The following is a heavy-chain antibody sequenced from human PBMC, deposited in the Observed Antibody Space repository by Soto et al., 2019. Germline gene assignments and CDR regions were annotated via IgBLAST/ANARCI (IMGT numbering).Heavy chain of an antibody. CDR3: AKKRYARPPGLFAF. V-gene: IGHV3-23*01. CDR2: ISSSGADT. Sequence: PGGSLRLACAASGFTFSTYTMRWVRQAPGKGLEWVSTISSSGADTYYADSVKGRFTISRDNSKNTLYLQMNSLRAEDTAIYYYAKKRYARPPGLFAFWAQGTL. CDR1: GFTFSTYT. D-gene: IGHD1-1*01. J-gene: IGHJ3*01.